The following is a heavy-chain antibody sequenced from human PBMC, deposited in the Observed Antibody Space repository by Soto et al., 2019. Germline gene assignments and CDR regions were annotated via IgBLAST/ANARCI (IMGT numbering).Heavy chain of an antibody. Sequence: GPSVKVSCKASGYTFTSYGISWVRQAPGQGLEWMGWISAYNGNTNYAQKLQGRVTMTTDTSTSTAYMELRSLRSDDTAVYYCARTAFYSGSYYYFDYWGQGTLVTVSS. V-gene: IGHV1-18*04. CDR2: ISAYNGNT. D-gene: IGHD1-26*01. CDR3: ARTAFYSGSYYYFDY. J-gene: IGHJ4*02. CDR1: GYTFTSYG.